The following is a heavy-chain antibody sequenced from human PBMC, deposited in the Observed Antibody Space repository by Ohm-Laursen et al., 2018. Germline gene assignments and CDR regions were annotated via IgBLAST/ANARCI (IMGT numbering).Heavy chain of an antibody. CDR3: ARGFSGWWGRIDY. CDR1: GASISSYY. V-gene: IGHV4-59*12. CDR2: IYYSGST. J-gene: IGHJ4*02. D-gene: IGHD6-19*01. Sequence: SDTLSLTCTVSGASISSYYWSWIRQPPGKGLEWIGYIYYSGSTNYNPSLKSRVTISVDRSKNQFSLKLTSVTAADTAVYYCARGFSGWWGRIDYWGQGILVTVSS.